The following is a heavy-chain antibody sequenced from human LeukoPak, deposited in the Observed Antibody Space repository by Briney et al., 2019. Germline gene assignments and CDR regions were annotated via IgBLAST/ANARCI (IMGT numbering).Heavy chain of an antibody. J-gene: IGHJ3*02. V-gene: IGHV3-7*01. CDR1: GFTFSDYY. CDR3: ARERERGIYYGSGRPGGAFDI. Sequence: PGGSLRLSCAASGFTFSDYYMSWIRQAPGKGLEWVANIKQDGSEKYYVDSVKGRFTISRDNAKNSLYLQMNSLRAEDTAVYYCARERERGIYYGSGRPGGAFDIWGQGTMVTVSS. D-gene: IGHD3-10*01. CDR2: IKQDGSEK.